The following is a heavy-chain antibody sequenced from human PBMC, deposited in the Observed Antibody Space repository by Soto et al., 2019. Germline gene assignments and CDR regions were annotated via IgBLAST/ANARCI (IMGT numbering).Heavy chain of an antibody. D-gene: IGHD6-19*01. Sequence: GGSLRLSCAASGFTFSSYGMHWVRQAPGKGLEWVAVIWYDGSNKYYADSVKGRFTISRDNSKNTLYLQMNSLRAEDTAVYYCARGKQWPVTNREWTYYYYYGTDVRGQGTTVTDSS. CDR2: IWYDGSNK. J-gene: IGHJ6*02. CDR3: ARGKQWPVTNREWTYYYYYGTDV. CDR1: GFTFSSYG. V-gene: IGHV3-33*01.